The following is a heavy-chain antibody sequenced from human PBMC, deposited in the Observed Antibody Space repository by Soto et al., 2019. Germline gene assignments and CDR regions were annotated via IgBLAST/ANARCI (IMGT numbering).Heavy chain of an antibody. V-gene: IGHV4-38-2*01. CDR2: IYHSGST. CDR1: GYSISSGYY. J-gene: IGHJ3*02. CDR3: VRRSPEDAFDI. Sequence: SETLSLTCAVSGYSISSGYYWGWIRQPPGKGLEWIGSIYHSGSTYYNPSLESRVAISTDKSKNQFSLRLSSVTAADTAVYYCVRRSPEDAFDIWGQGTMVTVSS.